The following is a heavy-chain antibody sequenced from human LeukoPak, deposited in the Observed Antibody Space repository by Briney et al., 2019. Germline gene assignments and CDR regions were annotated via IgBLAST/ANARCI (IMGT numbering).Heavy chain of an antibody. Sequence: ASVKVSCKASGGTFSSYAISWVLQAPGQGLEWMGRIIPIFGTANYAQKFQGRVTITTDESTSTAYMELSSLRSEDTAVYYCAREYCSSTSCYAIFYFDLWGRGTLVTVSS. V-gene: IGHV1-69*05. CDR2: IIPIFGTA. CDR1: GGTFSSYA. D-gene: IGHD2-2*01. J-gene: IGHJ2*01. CDR3: AREYCSSTSCYAIFYFDL.